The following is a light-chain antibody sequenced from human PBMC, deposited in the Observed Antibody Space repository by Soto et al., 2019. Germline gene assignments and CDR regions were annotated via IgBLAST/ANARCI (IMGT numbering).Light chain of an antibody. J-gene: IGLJ1*01. V-gene: IGLV2-14*01. CDR2: DVS. Sequence: QSALTQPASVSGSPGQSITISCTGTSIDVGGYDYVSWYQQHPGKAPKLMIYDVSNRPSGVSNRFSGSKSGNTASLPISGLNAEDEADYYCNSYTSKSTGVFGTGTKLTVL. CDR1: SIDVGGYDY. CDR3: NSYTSKSTGV.